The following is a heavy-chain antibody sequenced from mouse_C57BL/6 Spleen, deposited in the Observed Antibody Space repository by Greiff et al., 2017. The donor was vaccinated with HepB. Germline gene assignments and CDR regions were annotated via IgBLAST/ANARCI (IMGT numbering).Heavy chain of an antibody. J-gene: IGHJ4*01. D-gene: IGHD2-5*01. Sequence: VQLQQSGAELAKPGASVKLSCKASGYTFTSYWMHWVKQRPGQGLEWIGYINPSSGYTKYNQKFKDKATLTADKSSSTAYMQLSSLTYEDSAVYYCARSVTPYYYAMDYWGQGTSVTVSS. CDR1: GYTFTSYW. V-gene: IGHV1-7*01. CDR2: INPSSGYT. CDR3: ARSVTPYYYAMDY.